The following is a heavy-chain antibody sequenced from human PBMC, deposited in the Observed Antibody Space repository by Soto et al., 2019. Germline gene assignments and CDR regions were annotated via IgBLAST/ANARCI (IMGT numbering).Heavy chain of an antibody. D-gene: IGHD1-1*01. J-gene: IGHJ4*02. CDR3: ARAPMPLFGTTGDY. V-gene: IGHV4-4*02. CDR2: IYHSGST. Sequence: SETLSLTCAVSGGSISSSNLWSWVRQPPGKGLEWIGEIYHSGSTNYNPSLKSRVTISVDKSKNQFSLKLSSVTAADTAVYYCARAPMPLFGTTGDYWGQGTLVTVSS. CDR1: GGSISSSNL.